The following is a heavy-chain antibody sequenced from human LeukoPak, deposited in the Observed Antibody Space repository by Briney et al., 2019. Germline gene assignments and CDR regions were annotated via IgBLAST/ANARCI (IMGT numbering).Heavy chain of an antibody. D-gene: IGHD3-10*01. J-gene: IGHJ4*02. Sequence: PGGSLRLSCAASGFTFSSYGMHWVRQAPGTGLEWVAVIWYDGSNKYYADSVKGRFTISRDNSKNTLYLQMNSLRAEDTAVYYCARDPFPHYYGSGSYVGHWGQGTLVTVSS. V-gene: IGHV3-33*01. CDR1: GFTFSSYG. CDR2: IWYDGSNK. CDR3: ARDPFPHYYGSGSYVGH.